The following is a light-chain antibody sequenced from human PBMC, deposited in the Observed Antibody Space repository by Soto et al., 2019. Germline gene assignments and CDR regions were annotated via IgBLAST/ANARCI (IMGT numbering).Light chain of an antibody. CDR2: DAS. Sequence: VLTQSPGTLSLSPGERATLSCRANQNLGDGRLAWYQQKPGQPPTLLIYDASTRATGIPDRFSGSGSGTDFTLTISRLEPEDFAVYYCQEHASIFGQGTRLEIK. CDR1: QNLGDGR. V-gene: IGKV3-20*01. J-gene: IGKJ5*01. CDR3: QEHASI.